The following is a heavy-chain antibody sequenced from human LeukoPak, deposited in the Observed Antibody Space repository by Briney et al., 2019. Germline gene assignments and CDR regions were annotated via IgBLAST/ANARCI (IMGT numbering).Heavy chain of an antibody. V-gene: IGHV1-69*06. CDR1: GGGFSSYA. J-gene: IGHJ3*02. CDR2: GVLIFGTA. D-gene: IGHD3-9*01. CDR3: ARTIHYDILTGYPPGDAFDI. Sequence: SVTLSCKCAGGGFSSYAICWGWQGPGPGQGREGVGVLIFGTANYAQKFQGRVTITAHKSTSPAYMKLSSLRSEDTAVYHCARTIHYDILTGYPPGDAFDIWGQGTMVTVSS.